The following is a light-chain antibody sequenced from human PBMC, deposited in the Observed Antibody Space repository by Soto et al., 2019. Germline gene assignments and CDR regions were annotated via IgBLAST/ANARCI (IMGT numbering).Light chain of an antibody. CDR2: ATS. V-gene: IGKV1-12*01. Sequence: DIQMTQSPSFVSASVADRVTITCRASQGISNWLAWYQQKPGKAPKLLIYATSNLQGGVPSRFSGSGSGTDFTLTIGSLQPEDSATYYCQQSSSFPLTFGPGTKVDIK. J-gene: IGKJ3*01. CDR1: QGISNW. CDR3: QQSSSFPLT.